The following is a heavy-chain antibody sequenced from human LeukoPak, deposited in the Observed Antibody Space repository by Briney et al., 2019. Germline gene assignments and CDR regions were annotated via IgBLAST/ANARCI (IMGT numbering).Heavy chain of an antibody. CDR3: AKLAKYFYGSETYYFFEH. D-gene: IGHD3-10*01. V-gene: IGHV3-7*01. Sequence: GGSLRLSCAASGFSFTTYWMSWVRQAPGKGLEWVANIKQDGTEKSYVDSVKGRFTISRDNAKNSLYLQMNTLRVKDTAVYYCAKLAKYFYGSETYYFFEHWGQGTPVTASS. CDR2: IKQDGTEK. CDR1: GFSFTTYW. J-gene: IGHJ4*02.